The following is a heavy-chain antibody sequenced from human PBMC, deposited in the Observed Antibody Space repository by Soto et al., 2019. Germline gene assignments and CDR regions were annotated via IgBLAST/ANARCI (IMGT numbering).Heavy chain of an antibody. CDR3: ASSYGSGYRAFDY. V-gene: IGHV1-69*02. J-gene: IGHJ4*02. D-gene: IGHD3-10*01. Sequence: QVQLLQSGAEVKRPGSSVKVSCKASGDTFNFYSINWVRQAPGLGLEWMGRVNPIVRMTNYAQKFHGSVTMTADKSTSTAYTELSSLRSEDTAIYYCASSYGSGYRAFDYWGQGALVTVSS. CDR2: VNPIVRMT. CDR1: GDTFNFYS.